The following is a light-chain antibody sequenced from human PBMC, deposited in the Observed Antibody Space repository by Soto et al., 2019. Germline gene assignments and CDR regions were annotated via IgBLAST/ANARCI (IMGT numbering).Light chain of an antibody. CDR2: DVS. V-gene: IGLV2-14*01. Sequence: QSVLTQPASVSGAPRQSITISCTGTSSDVGGYNYVSWYQQHPGKAPKLMIYDVSNRPSGVSNRFSGSKSGNTASLTISGLQAEDEADYYCSSYTSSSTYVFGTGTKVPVL. J-gene: IGLJ1*01. CDR3: SSYTSSSTYV. CDR1: SSDVGGYNY.